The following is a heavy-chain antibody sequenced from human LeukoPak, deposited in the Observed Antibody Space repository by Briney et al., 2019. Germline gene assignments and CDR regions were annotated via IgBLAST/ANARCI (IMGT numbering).Heavy chain of an antibody. Sequence: SETLSLTCAVYGGSFSGYYWSWIRQPPGKGLEWIGEINHSGSTNYNPYLKSRVTISVDTSKNQFSLKLSSVTAADTAVYYCARGDRGYSYGYWGQGTLVTVSS. CDR3: ARGDRGYSYGY. CDR2: INHSGST. CDR1: GGSFSGYY. D-gene: IGHD5-18*01. V-gene: IGHV4-34*01. J-gene: IGHJ4*02.